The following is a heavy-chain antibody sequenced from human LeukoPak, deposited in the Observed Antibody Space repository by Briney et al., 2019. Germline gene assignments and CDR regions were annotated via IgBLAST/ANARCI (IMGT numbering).Heavy chain of an antibody. J-gene: IGHJ6*03. CDR2: ISSSGRTI. V-gene: IGHV3-48*03. CDR3: ASRISDYYHYYMDV. Sequence: GGSLRLSCAASGFTFSSYEMSWVRQAPGKGLEWVSYISSSGRTIYYGDSVKGRFTISGDNGKNSLYLQMNSLRAEDTAVYYCASRISDYYHYYMDVWGEGTTVTISS. D-gene: IGHD3-10*01. CDR1: GFTFSSYE.